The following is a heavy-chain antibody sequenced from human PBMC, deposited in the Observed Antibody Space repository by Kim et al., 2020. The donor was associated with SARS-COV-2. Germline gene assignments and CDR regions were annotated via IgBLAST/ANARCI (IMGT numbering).Heavy chain of an antibody. Sequence: YNPSLKSRVTISVDTSKNQFSLKLSSVTAADTAVYYCARDHYDSSGFFDYWGQGTLVTVSS. V-gene: IGHV4-59*01. D-gene: IGHD3-22*01. J-gene: IGHJ4*02. CDR3: ARDHYDSSGFFDY.